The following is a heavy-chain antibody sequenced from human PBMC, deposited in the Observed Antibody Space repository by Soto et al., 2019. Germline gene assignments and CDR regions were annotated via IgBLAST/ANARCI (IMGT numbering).Heavy chain of an antibody. CDR2: ISSSSSYT. CDR3: ARGAYSSSWYWPYNWFDP. CDR1: GFTFSDYY. D-gene: IGHD6-13*01. Sequence: QVQLVESGGGLVKPGGSLRLSCAASGFTFSDYYMSWIRQAPGKGLEWVSYISSSSSYTNYADSVKGRFTISRDNAKNSLYLQMNSLRAEDTSVYYCARGAYSSSWYWPYNWFDPLGQGTLVTVSS. V-gene: IGHV3-11*05. J-gene: IGHJ5*02.